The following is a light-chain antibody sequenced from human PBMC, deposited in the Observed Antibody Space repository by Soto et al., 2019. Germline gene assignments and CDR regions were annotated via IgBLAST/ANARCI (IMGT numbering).Light chain of an antibody. CDR3: QQATSFPRT. V-gene: IGKV1-12*01. J-gene: IGKJ1*01. Sequence: DIQMTQSPSFVSASVGDRVTISCRASQGITSWLAWYQQKPEKAPKLLIYAASTLQGGVPSRFSGSGSGTEFTLTISSLQPEDFATYYCQQATSFPRTFGQGTKVDI. CDR1: QGITSW. CDR2: AAS.